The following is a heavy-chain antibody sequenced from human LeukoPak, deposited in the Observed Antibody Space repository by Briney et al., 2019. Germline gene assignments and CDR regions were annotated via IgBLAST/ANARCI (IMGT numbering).Heavy chain of an antibody. D-gene: IGHD3-10*01. CDR3: ARVWFGELLYY. J-gene: IGHJ4*02. CDR1: GFTFDDYG. V-gene: IGHV3-74*01. Sequence: PGGSLRLSCAASGFTFDDYGMTWVRQAPGKGLVWVSRINSDGSSTTYADSVKGRFTVSRDNAKNTLYLQMNSLRGEDTAVYYCARVWFGELLYYWGQGTLVTVSS. CDR2: INSDGSST.